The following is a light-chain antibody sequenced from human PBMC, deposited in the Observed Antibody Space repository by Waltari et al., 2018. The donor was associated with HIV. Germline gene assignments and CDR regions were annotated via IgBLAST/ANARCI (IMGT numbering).Light chain of an antibody. Sequence: EIVLTQSPATLSLSPGERATLSCGASQNINNNCLAWYQQKPGLAPRLLIYDTSNRATGIPDRFTGSVSGTDFTITISRLEPEDFAVYYCQHYSNTPWTFGQGTKVEVK. V-gene: IGKV3D-20*01. CDR1: QNINNNC. CDR2: DTS. CDR3: QHYSNTPWT. J-gene: IGKJ1*01.